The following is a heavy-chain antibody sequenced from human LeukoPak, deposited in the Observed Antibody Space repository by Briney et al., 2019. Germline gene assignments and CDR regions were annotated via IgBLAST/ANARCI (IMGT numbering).Heavy chain of an antibody. J-gene: IGHJ4*02. CDR2: ITYDGGST. Sequence: GGSLRLSCAASGVTFDDYTMHWVRQAPGKGLEWVSLITYDGGSTFYADSVKGRFTISRDNRKKSLYLQMNSLRTEDTALYYCATERQKYFDYWGQGTLVTVSS. CDR3: ATERQKYFDY. CDR1: GVTFDDYT. V-gene: IGHV3-43*01.